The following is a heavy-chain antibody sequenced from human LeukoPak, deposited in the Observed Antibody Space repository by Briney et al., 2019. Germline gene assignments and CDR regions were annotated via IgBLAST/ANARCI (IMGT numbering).Heavy chain of an antibody. D-gene: IGHD1-7*01. Sequence: GGSLRLSCAASGFMFSSYSMNWVRQAPGKGLEWVSYINSRSSASYHADSVQGRFTVSRDNARNSLYLQMNSLRAGDTAVYYCAGGGGNYNPPFDYWGHGTLVTVPS. V-gene: IGHV3-48*01. J-gene: IGHJ4*01. CDR3: AGGGGNYNPPFDY. CDR2: INSRSSAS. CDR1: GFMFSSYS.